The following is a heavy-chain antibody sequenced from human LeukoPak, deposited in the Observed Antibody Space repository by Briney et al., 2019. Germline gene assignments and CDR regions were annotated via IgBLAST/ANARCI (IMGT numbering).Heavy chain of an antibody. CDR1: GFTFSTYA. J-gene: IGHJ4*02. CDR3: AKDQFKRVEYVWGSYFDY. V-gene: IGHV3-23*01. D-gene: IGHD3-16*01. Sequence: PGGSLRLSCAASGFTFSTYAMNWVRQAPGKGLEWVSGISRSGGSTYYADSVKGRFTISRDNSKNTLDLQMNSLTAEDTAVYYCAKDQFKRVEYVWGSYFDYWGQGTLVTVSS. CDR2: ISRSGGST.